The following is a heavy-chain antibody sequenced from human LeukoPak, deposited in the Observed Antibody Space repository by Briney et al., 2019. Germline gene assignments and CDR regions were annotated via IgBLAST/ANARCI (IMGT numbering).Heavy chain of an antibody. Sequence: GGSLRLSCAASGFTFSNYWMHWVRQAPGKGLGWVSGIIGGAGSTYYADSVKGRFTISGDNSKNTLFLQMNSLRAEDTAVYYCAHGAMYQLDYWGQGTLVTVSS. V-gene: IGHV3-23*01. CDR1: GFTFSNYW. D-gene: IGHD2-2*01. J-gene: IGHJ4*02. CDR2: IIGGAGST. CDR3: AHGAMYQLDY.